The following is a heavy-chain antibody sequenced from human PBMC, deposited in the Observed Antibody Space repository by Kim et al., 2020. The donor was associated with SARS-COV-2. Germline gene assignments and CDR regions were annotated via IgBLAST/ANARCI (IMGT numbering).Heavy chain of an antibody. V-gene: IGHV1-69*13. CDR3: ARDMFGPGAFDI. CDR1: GGTFSSYA. D-gene: IGHD3-10*02. Sequence: SVKVSCKASGGTFSSYAISWVRQAPGQGLEWMGGIIPIFGTANYAQKLQGRVTITADESTSTAYMELSSLRSEDTAVYYCARDMFGPGAFDIWGQGTMVTVSS. CDR2: IIPIFGTA. J-gene: IGHJ3*02.